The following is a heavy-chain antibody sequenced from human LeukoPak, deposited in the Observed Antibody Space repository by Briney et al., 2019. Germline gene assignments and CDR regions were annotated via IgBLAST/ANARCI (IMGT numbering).Heavy chain of an antibody. D-gene: IGHD3-10*01. J-gene: IGHJ5*02. V-gene: IGHV3-66*03. CDR2: IYSCGST. CDR3: AKEGTPQVSTWYDL. CDR1: GFTVSSNY. Sequence: PGGSLRLSCAASGFTVSSNYMSWVRQAPGKGLEWVSVIYSCGSTYYADSVKGRFAISRDNSKNTLYLQMNSLRAEDTAVYYCAKEGTPQVSTWYDLWGQGTQVIVSS.